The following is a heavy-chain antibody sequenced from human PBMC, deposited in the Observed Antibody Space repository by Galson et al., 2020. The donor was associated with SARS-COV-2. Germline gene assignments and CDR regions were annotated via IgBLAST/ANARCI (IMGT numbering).Heavy chain of an antibody. Sequence: GGSLRPACATSAFTFNNYGMQWVRQARGKGLGWVAFISKVGSDKYYADSVKGRFTFSRDNSNNTLYLQMNGLRAEDTAVYYCANDRGDWRGDACADYYFDAMDFCCQGTTSTVPS. CDR3: ANDRGDWRGDACADYYFDAMDF. J-gene: IGHJ6*02. V-gene: IGHV3-30*18. D-gene: IGHD3-3*01. CDR2: ISKVGSDK. CDR1: AFTFNNYG.